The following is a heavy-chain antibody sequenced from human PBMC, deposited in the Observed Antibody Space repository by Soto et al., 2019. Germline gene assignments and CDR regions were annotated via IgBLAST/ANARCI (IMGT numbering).Heavy chain of an antibody. CDR3: PQEALEMVSFDS. J-gene: IGHJ4*02. Sequence: EVQLLESGGGLVQPGGSLRLSCAASGFTFSSYAMSWVRQAPGKGLEWVSAISGSGGSTYYADSVKGRFTISRDNSKNTLYLQMHSLRAEDTAVYYCPQEALEMVSFDSWAQRTLVTVSS. CDR2: ISGSGGST. CDR1: GFTFSSYA. V-gene: IGHV3-23*01. D-gene: IGHD2-8*01.